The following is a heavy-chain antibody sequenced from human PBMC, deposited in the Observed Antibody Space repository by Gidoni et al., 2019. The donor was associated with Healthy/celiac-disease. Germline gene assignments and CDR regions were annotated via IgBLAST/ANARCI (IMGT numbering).Heavy chain of an antibody. CDR2: IWYDGSNK. J-gene: IGHJ6*02. CDR3: ARDGLDIVVVPAARDYYYYGMDV. D-gene: IGHD2-2*03. Sequence: QVQLVESGGGVVQPGRSLRLSCAASGFTFSSYGMPLVRQAPGKGLAWVAVIWYDGSNKYYADSVKGRFTISRDNSKNTLYLQMNSLRAEDTAVYYCARDGLDIVVVPAARDYYYYGMDVWSQGTTVTVSS. CDR1: GFTFSSYG. V-gene: IGHV3-33*01.